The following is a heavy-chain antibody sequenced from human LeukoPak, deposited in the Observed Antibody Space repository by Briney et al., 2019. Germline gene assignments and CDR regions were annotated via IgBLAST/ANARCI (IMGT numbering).Heavy chain of an antibody. D-gene: IGHD3-10*01. CDR1: GFTFSSYA. CDR3: ALPRYGSGSYTDY. Sequence: GGSLRLSCAASGFTFSSYAMSWVRQAPGKGLEWVSAISGSGGSTYYADSVKGRFTISRDNSKNTLYLQMNSLRAEDTAVYYCALPRYGSGSYTDYWGQGTLVTVSS. J-gene: IGHJ4*02. V-gene: IGHV3-23*01. CDR2: ISGSGGST.